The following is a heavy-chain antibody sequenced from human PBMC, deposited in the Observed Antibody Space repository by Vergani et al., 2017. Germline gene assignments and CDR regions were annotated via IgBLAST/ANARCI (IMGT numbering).Heavy chain of an antibody. CDR1: GYTFTSYG. D-gene: IGHD3-10*01. V-gene: IGHV1-2*02. CDR3: ARDGLNVLLWFGEPMGYMDV. J-gene: IGHJ6*03. CDR2: INPNSGGT. Sequence: QVQLVQSGAEVKKPGASVKVSCKASGYTFTSYGISWVRQAPGQGLEWMGWINPNSGGTNYAQKFQGRVTMTRDTSISTAYMELSRLRSDDTALYYCARDGLNVLLWFGEPMGYMDVWGKGTTVTVSS.